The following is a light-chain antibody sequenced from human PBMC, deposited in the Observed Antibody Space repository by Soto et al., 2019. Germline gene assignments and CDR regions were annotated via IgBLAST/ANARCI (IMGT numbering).Light chain of an antibody. CDR2: EVA. Sequence: QSVLTQPASVSGSPGQSITISCTGTSSDVGGFNYVSWYQQYPGKAPKLIIYEVANRPSGVSHRFTGSKSGNTASLTISGLQAEDEAVYYCSSYATSGTNVIFGGGTKLTVL. CDR1: SSDVGGFNY. V-gene: IGLV2-14*01. J-gene: IGLJ2*01. CDR3: SSYATSGTNVI.